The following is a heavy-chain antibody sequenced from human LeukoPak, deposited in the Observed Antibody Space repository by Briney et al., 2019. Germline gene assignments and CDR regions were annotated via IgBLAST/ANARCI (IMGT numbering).Heavy chain of an antibody. CDR2: IYHSGST. Sequence: SETQSLTCAVYGGSFSGYSWSWIRQPPGKGLEWIGYIYHSGSTYYNPSLKSRVTISVDRSKNQFSLKLSSVTAADTAVYYCARRSYYYGSGKEGMNHYYFDYWGQGTLVTVSS. V-gene: IGHV4-30-2*01. J-gene: IGHJ4*02. D-gene: IGHD3-10*01. CDR3: ARRSYYYGSGKEGMNHYYFDY. CDR1: GGSFSGYS.